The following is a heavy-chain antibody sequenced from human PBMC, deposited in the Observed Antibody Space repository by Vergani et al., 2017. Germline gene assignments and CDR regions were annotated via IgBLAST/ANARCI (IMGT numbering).Heavy chain of an antibody. D-gene: IGHD3-10*01. J-gene: IGHJ4*02. CDR1: GFPFTAHG. Sequence: EVQLLESGGGSAQPGESLRLSCVASGFPFTAHGLNWVRQAPGKGLEWVSGISWNSWSIGYSDSVKGRFTISRDNAKNSLFLQMNSLRLEDTALYYCARRGSGRAVDYWGQGTLVTVSS. CDR3: ARRGSGRAVDY. V-gene: IGHV3-9*01. CDR2: ISWNSWSI.